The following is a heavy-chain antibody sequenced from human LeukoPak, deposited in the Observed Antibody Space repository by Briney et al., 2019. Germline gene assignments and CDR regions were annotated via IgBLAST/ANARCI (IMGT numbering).Heavy chain of an antibody. CDR3: ARDDIGLSAFDI. D-gene: IGHD5-12*01. J-gene: IGHJ3*02. CDR1: GGTFSSYA. CDR2: IIPIFGTA. Sequence: SVKVSCKASGGTFSSYAISWVRQAPGQGLEWIGRIIPIFGTANYAQKFQGRVTITTDESTSTAYMELSSLRSEDTAVYYCARDDIGLSAFDIWGQGTMVTVSS. V-gene: IGHV1-69*05.